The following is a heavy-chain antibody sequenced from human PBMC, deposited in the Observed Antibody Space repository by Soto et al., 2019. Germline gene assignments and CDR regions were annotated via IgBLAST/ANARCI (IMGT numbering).Heavy chain of an antibody. Sequence: EVQLVESGGGLVQTGGSLRLSCAASGFTFSRDWMHWVRQAPGKALVWVSHLNRDGSSTSYADSVNGRFTISRDNARNTLFLQMNSLRAEDTAVYYCARGLKWGLVDYWGQGTLVTVSS. CDR3: ARGLKWGLVDY. J-gene: IGHJ4*02. CDR1: GFTFSRDW. V-gene: IGHV3-74*01. CDR2: LNRDGSST. D-gene: IGHD4-4*01.